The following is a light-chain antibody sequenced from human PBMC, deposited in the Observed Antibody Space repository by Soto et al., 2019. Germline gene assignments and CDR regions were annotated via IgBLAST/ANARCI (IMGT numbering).Light chain of an antibody. CDR1: SSDVGGYNY. J-gene: IGLJ2*01. CDR2: DVS. Sequence: QSALTQPASVSGSPGQSITISCTGTSSDVGGYNYVSWYQQHPGKAPKLMIYDVSNRPSWVSNRFSGSKSGNTASLTISGLQAEDEADYYCISYTSSSTLLVFGGGTKLTVL. CDR3: ISYTSSSTLLV. V-gene: IGLV2-14*01.